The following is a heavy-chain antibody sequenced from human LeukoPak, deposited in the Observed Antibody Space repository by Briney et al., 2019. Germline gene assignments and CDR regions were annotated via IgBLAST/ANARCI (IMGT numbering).Heavy chain of an antibody. V-gene: IGHV1-2*02. CDR1: GYTFTSYD. CDR3: ARVSRIYDSSGYYTVGAFDI. J-gene: IGHJ3*02. D-gene: IGHD3-22*01. Sequence: ASVKVSCKASGYTFTSYDINWVRQAPGQGLEWMGWINPNSGGTNYAQKFQGRVTMTRDTSISTAYMELSRLRSDDTAVYYCARVSRIYDSSGYYTVGAFDIWGQGTMVTVSS. CDR2: INPNSGGT.